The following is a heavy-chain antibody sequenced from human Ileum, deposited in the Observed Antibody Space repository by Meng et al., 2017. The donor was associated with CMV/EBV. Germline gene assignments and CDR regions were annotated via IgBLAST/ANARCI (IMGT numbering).Heavy chain of an antibody. CDR3: ARVKAVAGIFYIDF. V-gene: IGHV3-13*01. CDR1: GFTFSTYD. Sequence: GESLQISCAASGFTFSTYDFHWVRQPTGKGLERVSAIGTVDNTYYADSVKGRFTISRENAKNSLYLQMNSLTAADTAMYYCARVKAVAGIFYIDFWGQGTPVTVSS. D-gene: IGHD6-19*01. CDR2: IGTVDNT. J-gene: IGHJ4*02.